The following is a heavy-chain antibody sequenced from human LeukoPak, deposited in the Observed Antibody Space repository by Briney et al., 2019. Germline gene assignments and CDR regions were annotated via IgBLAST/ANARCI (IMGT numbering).Heavy chain of an antibody. Sequence: SETLSLTCDVSGGSVTSTNWWTSVRQPPGKGLEWIGEVHLDGRTNYNPSLTRRLIMSVDLPENHISLKLTSVTAADTAVYYCAREGGFYRPLDYSGQGTLVTVSS. V-gene: IGHV4-4*02. J-gene: IGHJ4*02. CDR3: AREGGFYRPLDY. CDR2: VHLDGRT. CDR1: GGSVTSTNW. D-gene: IGHD3-3*01.